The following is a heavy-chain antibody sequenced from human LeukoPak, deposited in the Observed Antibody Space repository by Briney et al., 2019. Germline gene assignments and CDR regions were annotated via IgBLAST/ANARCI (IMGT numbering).Heavy chain of an antibody. CDR3: ARDDVVSGTGLGDC. CDR1: GFTFSSYW. Sequence: GGSLRLSCAASGFTFSSYWMHWVRQAPGKGLVWVSHINSDGSSTTYADSVKGRFTISRDNARNTLYLQMNSLRAEDTAVYYCARDDVVSGTGLGDCWGQGTLVTVSS. V-gene: IGHV3-74*01. D-gene: IGHD5/OR15-5a*01. CDR2: INSDGSST. J-gene: IGHJ4*02.